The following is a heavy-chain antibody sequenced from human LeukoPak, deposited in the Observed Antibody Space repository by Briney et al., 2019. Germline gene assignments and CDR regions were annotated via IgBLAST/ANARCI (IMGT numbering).Heavy chain of an antibody. CDR2: ISRSSSDI. J-gene: IGHJ4*02. D-gene: IGHD6-13*01. CDR3: ARPVYSGSWSYFDY. Sequence: GGSLRLSCAASGFTFSSYRMNWVRQAPGKGLEWVSSISRSSSDIYYADSVKGRFTISRDNAKNSLYLQTNSLRAEDTAVYYCARPVYSGSWSYFDYWGQGTLVTVSS. CDR1: GFTFSSYR. V-gene: IGHV3-21*01.